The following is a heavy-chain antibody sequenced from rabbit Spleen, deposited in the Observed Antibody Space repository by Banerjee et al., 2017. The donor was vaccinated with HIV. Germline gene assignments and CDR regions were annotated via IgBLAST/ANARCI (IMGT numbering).Heavy chain of an antibody. V-gene: IGHV1S45*01. Sequence: EQLEESGGGLVKPEGSLTLTCKASGFSFSDRDVMCWVRQAPGKGLEWIACINAATAKAVYASWAKGRFTISKSSSTTVTLQMTSLTAADTATYFCARDSGTSFSSYGMDLWGPGTLVT. CDR2: INAATAKA. CDR1: GFSFSDRDV. J-gene: IGHJ6*01. D-gene: IGHD8-1*01. CDR3: ARDSGTSFSSYGMDL.